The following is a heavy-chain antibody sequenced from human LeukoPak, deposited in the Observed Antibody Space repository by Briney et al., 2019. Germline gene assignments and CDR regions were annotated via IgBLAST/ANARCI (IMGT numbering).Heavy chain of an antibody. CDR2: ISAYKVNT. Sequence: ASVKVSCKASGYTFTNYGISWVRQAPGQGLEWMGWISAYKVNTNYARKFQGRVTMTKDTSTSTAHMELRSLRSDDTAVYYCARAGYCSSSSCPTTYYYYYYMDVWGKGTTVTVSS. D-gene: IGHD2-15*01. CDR1: GYTFTNYG. V-gene: IGHV1-18*01. CDR3: ARAGYCSSSSCPTTYYYYYYMDV. J-gene: IGHJ6*03.